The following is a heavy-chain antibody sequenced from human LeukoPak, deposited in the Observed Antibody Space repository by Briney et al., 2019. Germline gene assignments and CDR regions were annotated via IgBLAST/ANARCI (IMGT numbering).Heavy chain of an antibody. Sequence: PGGSLRLSCAASGFTFTNNFVSWVRQVPGKGLEWVANIKQDGSETTYADSVRGRFTIFRDNAKDSVYLQMNSLRAEDSATYYCVREGFYFFDFWGQGTLVTVSS. V-gene: IGHV3-7*01. CDR2: IKQDGSET. J-gene: IGHJ4*01. CDR3: VREGFYFFDF. CDR1: GFTFTNNF.